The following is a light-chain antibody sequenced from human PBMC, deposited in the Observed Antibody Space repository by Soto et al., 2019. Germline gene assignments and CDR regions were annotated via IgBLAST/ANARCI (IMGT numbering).Light chain of an antibody. CDR3: QQRSNWPLT. V-gene: IGKV3-11*01. CDR1: QSVSNH. CDR2: DAS. J-gene: IGKJ4*01. Sequence: EIVLAQSPATLSLSPGERATLSCRASQSVSNHLAWYQQRPGQAPRLPIYDASNRATGIPARFSGSGSGTDFTLTISSLESEDFAIYYCQQRSNWPLTFGGGTKVEIK.